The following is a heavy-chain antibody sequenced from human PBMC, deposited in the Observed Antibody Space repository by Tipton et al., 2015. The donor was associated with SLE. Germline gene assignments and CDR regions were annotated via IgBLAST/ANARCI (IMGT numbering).Heavy chain of an antibody. CDR3: ARVYEYIWGSYHPFDY. J-gene: IGHJ4*02. D-gene: IGHD3-16*02. V-gene: IGHV1-8*02. CDR2: MNPNSGNT. CDR1: GYTFTHYD. Sequence: QSGPEVKKPGASVKVSCKASGYTFTHYDINWVRQATGQGLEWMGWMNPNSGNTGYAQKFQGRVTMTRNTSINTAYLELSNLRSEDTAVYYCARVYEYIWGSYHPFDYWGQGTLVAVSS.